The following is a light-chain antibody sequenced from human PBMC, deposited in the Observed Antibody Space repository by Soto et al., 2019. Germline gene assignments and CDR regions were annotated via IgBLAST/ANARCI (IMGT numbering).Light chain of an antibody. CDR2: GNI. V-gene: IGLV1-40*01. Sequence: QSALTQPPSVSGARGQRVTISCTGSCSNIGAGYDVHWYQQVPGTAPKLLIYGNINRPSGVPDRFSGSKSGTSASLAITGLQADDEADYYCQSYDSSLTVVFGGGTKVTVL. CDR3: QSYDSSLTVV. J-gene: IGLJ2*01. CDR1: CSNIGAGYD.